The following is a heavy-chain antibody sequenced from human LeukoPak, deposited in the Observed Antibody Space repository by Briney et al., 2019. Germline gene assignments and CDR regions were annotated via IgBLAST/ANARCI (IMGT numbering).Heavy chain of an antibody. Sequence: PSETLSLTCAVSGGSITNDYWSWIRQPPGRGLEWIGYIYYTGSTNYSPSLKCRVTISVDTSKNQFSLKLNSVTAADTAVYYCARPQWLVTMGPWFDPWGQGTLVTVSS. CDR1: GGSITNDY. CDR3: ARPQWLVTMGPWFDP. D-gene: IGHD6-19*01. J-gene: IGHJ5*02. V-gene: IGHV4-59*01. CDR2: IYYTGST.